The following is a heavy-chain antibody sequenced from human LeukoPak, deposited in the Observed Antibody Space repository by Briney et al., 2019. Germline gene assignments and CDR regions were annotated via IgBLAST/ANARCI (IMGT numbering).Heavy chain of an antibody. D-gene: IGHD2-21*02. CDR3: ATAGLDY. CDR2: VRSDGNDK. V-gene: IGHV3-30*02. Sequence: GGSLRLSCAASEFTFSNYGMLCVRQAPGKGLEWVTFVRSDGNDKYYADSVKGRFTISRDNSKNTLYLQMTSLRVEDTAIYYCATAGLDYWGQGSLVTVSS. J-gene: IGHJ4*02. CDR1: EFTFSNYG.